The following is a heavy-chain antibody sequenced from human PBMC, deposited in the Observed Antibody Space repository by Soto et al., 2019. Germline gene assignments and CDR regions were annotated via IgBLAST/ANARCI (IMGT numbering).Heavy chain of an antibody. V-gene: IGHV4-61*08. CDR3: ARARYYGSGRGYGLDV. CDR1: GGSVSGGDYY. CDR2: VFYTGST. Sequence: QVQLQESGPGLVKPSETLSLTCTVSGGSVSGGDYYWNWIGQPPGKGLEWIAYVFYTGSTNYNPSLKSRVTISVDTSRKQFSLSLSSVTAADTAVYYCARARYYGSGRGYGLDVWGQGTTVTVSS. J-gene: IGHJ6*02. D-gene: IGHD3-10*01.